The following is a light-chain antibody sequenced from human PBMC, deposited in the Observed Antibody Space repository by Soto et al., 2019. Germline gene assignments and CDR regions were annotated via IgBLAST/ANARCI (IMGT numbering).Light chain of an antibody. V-gene: IGKV3D-20*02. CDR2: HAS. CDR3: QQRSHWPPIT. CDR1: QTVNSSY. Sequence: EIVLTQSPGTLSLSPGERATLSCRASQTVNSSYLAWYQRKPGQAPRLLIYHASSRATGIPDRFSGSGSWADFTLTISRLEPEDFAVYFCQQRSHWPPITFGQGTRLEIK. J-gene: IGKJ5*01.